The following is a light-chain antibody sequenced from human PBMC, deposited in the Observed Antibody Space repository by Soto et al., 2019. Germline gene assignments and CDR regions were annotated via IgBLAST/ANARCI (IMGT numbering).Light chain of an antibody. CDR2: EVN. CDR1: SSDVGGYNY. CDR3: SSYTSGSTLPWV. Sequence: QSALTQPPSASGSPGQSVAISCTGTSSDVGGYNYVSWYQQHPGKAPKLMIYEVNKRPSGVPDRFSGSKSGNTASLTVSGLQAEDEADYYCSSYTSGSTLPWVFGTGTKLT. J-gene: IGLJ1*01. V-gene: IGLV2-8*01.